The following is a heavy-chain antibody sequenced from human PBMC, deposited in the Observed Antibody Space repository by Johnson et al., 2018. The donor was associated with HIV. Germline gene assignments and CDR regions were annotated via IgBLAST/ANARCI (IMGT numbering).Heavy chain of an antibody. J-gene: IGHJ3*02. Sequence: MLLVESGGGLVQPGGSLRLSCTATGFNFSSNWMNWVRQAPGKGLEWVSVIYSGGSTYYADSVKGRFTISRDNSKNTLYLQMNSLRAEDTAVYYCARDLVVVAPNHDAFEIWGQGTMVTVSS. V-gene: IGHV3-66*01. CDR3: ARDLVVVAPNHDAFEI. CDR1: GFNFSSNW. CDR2: IYSGGST. D-gene: IGHD2-15*01.